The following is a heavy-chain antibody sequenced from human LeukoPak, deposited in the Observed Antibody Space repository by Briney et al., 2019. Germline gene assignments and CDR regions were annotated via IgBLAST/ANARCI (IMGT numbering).Heavy chain of an antibody. CDR3: ARGLRIRFLEWLLHH. V-gene: IGHV1-8*01. J-gene: IGHJ5*02. CDR1: GYTFTSYD. CDR2: VNPNSGNT. Sequence: ASVKVSCKASGYTFTSYDINWVRQATGQGLEWMGWVNPNSGNTGYAQKFQGRVTMTRNTSISTAYMELSSLRSEDTAVYYCARGLRIRFLEWLLHHWGQGTLVTVSS. D-gene: IGHD3-3*01.